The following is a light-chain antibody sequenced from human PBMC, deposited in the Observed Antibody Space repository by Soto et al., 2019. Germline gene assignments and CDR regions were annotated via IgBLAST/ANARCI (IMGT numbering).Light chain of an antibody. CDR1: QSVNRF. CDR3: HHYVGSPWA. V-gene: IGKV3-20*01. J-gene: IGKJ1*01. CDR2: GAS. Sequence: EIVLTQSPGTLSLSPGERATLSCRASQSVNRFLAWFQQKPGQVPRLLIYGASNRATGIPDRFSGSGSETDFTLTITRLETDDFAVYYCHHYVGSPWAFGQGTKVENK.